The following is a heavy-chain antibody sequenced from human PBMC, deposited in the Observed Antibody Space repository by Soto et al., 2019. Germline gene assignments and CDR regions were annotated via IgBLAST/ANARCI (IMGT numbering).Heavy chain of an antibody. J-gene: IGHJ6*02. Sequence: SVKVSCKASGGTFSSYAISWVRQAPGQGLEWMGGIIPIFGTANYAQKFQGRVTITADKSTSTAYMELSSLRSEDTAVYYCARAQDTAMAIYYYYGMDVWGRGTTVTVSS. CDR3: ARAQDTAMAIYYYYGMDV. V-gene: IGHV1-69*06. CDR2: IIPIFGTA. D-gene: IGHD5-18*01. CDR1: GGTFSSYA.